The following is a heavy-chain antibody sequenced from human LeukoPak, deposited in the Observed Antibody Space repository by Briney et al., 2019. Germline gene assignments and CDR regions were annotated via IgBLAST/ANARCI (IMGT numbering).Heavy chain of an antibody. J-gene: IGHJ5*02. V-gene: IGHV4-59*01. Sequence: SETLSLTCTVSGGSISFYYWSWIRQPPGKGLEWIGYISYSGSTNYNSSLRSRVTISVDTSKNQFSLKLSSVTAEDTAVYYCAGGGSGYDWFDPWGQGTLVTVSS. CDR2: ISYSGST. D-gene: IGHD5-12*01. CDR1: GGSISFYY. CDR3: AGGGSGYDWFDP.